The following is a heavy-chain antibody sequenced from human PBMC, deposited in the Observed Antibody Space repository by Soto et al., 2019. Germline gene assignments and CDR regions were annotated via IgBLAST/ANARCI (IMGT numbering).Heavy chain of an antibody. CDR2: IIPIFGTA. Sequence: SVKVSCKASGGTFSSYAISWVRQAPGQGLEWMGGIIPIFGTANYAQKFQGRVTITANETTSTAYMELSSLRSEDTAVYYCARDRGIVGATGSYYYGMDVWGQGTTVTVSS. V-gene: IGHV1-69*13. D-gene: IGHD1-26*01. CDR1: GGTFSSYA. J-gene: IGHJ6*02. CDR3: ARDRGIVGATGSYYYGMDV.